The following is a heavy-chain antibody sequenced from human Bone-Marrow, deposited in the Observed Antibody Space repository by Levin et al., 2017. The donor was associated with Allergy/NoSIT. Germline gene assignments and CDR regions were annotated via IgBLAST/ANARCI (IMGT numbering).Heavy chain of an antibody. CDR1: GFTISTYS. J-gene: IGHJ4*02. Sequence: GGSLRLSCAASGFTISTYSMNWVRQAPGKGLEWVSYISSSGASIYYADSVKGRFTISRENAEDSIYLQMNSLRADDTAVYFCARVKSATFDLWGQGTLVTVTS. V-gene: IGHV3-48*01. CDR3: ARVKSATFDL. CDR2: ISSSGASI.